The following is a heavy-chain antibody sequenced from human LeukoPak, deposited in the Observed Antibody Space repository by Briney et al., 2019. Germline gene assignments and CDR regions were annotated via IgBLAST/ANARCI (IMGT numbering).Heavy chain of an antibody. CDR1: GYSFTSYW. Sequence: GESLQISCQGSGYSFTSYWIGWVRQMPGKGLEWMGIIYPGDSDTRYSPSSQGQVTISADKSISTAYLQWSSLKASDTAMYYCARMDYYDSSGYYNYFDYWGQGTLVTVSS. V-gene: IGHV5-51*01. CDR2: IYPGDSDT. J-gene: IGHJ4*02. CDR3: ARMDYYDSSGYYNYFDY. D-gene: IGHD3-22*01.